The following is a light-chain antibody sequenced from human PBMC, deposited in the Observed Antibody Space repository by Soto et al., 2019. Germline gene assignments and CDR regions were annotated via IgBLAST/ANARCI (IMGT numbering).Light chain of an antibody. CDR1: QSISSW. CDR3: QQYNSYTP. J-gene: IGKJ1*01. Sequence: DIHMTQSHSSLSACVGYIVTIICRASQSISSWLAWYQQKPGEAPKLLIYDASSLESGVPSRFSGSGSGTEFTLTISSMQHDDFATYQCQQYNSYTPFGQGNQGGYQ. CDR2: DAS. V-gene: IGKV1-5*02.